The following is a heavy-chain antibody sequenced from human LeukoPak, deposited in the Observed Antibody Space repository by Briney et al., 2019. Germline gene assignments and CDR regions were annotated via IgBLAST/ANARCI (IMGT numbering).Heavy chain of an antibody. Sequence: ASVKVSCKASGYTFTNYGISWVRQAPGQGLEWMGWISAYNGNTNYAQKLQGRVTMTTDTSTTTAYMELRSLRSDDTAVYYCARVFAYLDLNWFDPWGQGTLVTVSS. CDR3: ARVFAYLDLNWFDP. CDR2: ISAYNGNT. D-gene: IGHD3-16*01. V-gene: IGHV1-18*01. CDR1: GYTFTNYG. J-gene: IGHJ5*02.